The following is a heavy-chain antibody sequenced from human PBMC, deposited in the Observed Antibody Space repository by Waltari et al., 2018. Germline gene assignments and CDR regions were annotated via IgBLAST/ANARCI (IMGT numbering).Heavy chain of an antibody. Sequence: QVQLVESGGGVVQPGGSLRLSCAASGFTFSSYGMNWVRQAPGKGMEGVAFIRYDGSNKYYADSVKGRFTISRDNSKNTLYLQMNSLRAEDTAVYYCAKDGIRYCSGGSCYVRYYYMDVWGKGTTVTVSS. CDR3: AKDGIRYCSGGSCYVRYYYMDV. CDR1: GFTFSSYG. J-gene: IGHJ6*03. V-gene: IGHV3-30*02. CDR2: IRYDGSNK. D-gene: IGHD2-15*01.